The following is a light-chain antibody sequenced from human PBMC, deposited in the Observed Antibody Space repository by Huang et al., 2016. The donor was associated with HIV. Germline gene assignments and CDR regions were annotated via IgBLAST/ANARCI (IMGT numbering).Light chain of an antibody. CDR2: NAS. Sequence: DIQMTQSPSTLSASVGDRVTITCRASQSISSWFAWYQQKPGKAPKLLIYNASSLESGVPSRFSGSGSGTEFTLTISSLQPDDFATYYCQQYNSYSSLTFGGGTKVEIK. J-gene: IGKJ4*01. CDR3: QQYNSYSSLT. V-gene: IGKV1-5*03. CDR1: QSISSW.